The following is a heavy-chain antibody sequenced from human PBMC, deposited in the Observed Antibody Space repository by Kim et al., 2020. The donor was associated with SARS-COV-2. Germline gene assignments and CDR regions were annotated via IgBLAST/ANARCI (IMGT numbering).Heavy chain of an antibody. CDR2: INPNSGGT. Sequence: ASVKVSCKASGYTFTGYYMHWVRQAPGQGLEWMGRINPNSGGTNYAQKFQGRVTMTRDTSISTAYMELSRLRSDDTAVYYCARGHYYDFWSGGGRNNWFDPWGQGTLVTVSS. D-gene: IGHD3-3*01. CDR1: GYTFTGYY. J-gene: IGHJ5*02. CDR3: ARGHYYDFWSGGGRNNWFDP. V-gene: IGHV1-2*06.